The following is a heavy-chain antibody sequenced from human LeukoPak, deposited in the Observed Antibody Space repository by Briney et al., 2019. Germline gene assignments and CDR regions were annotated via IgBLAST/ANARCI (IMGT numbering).Heavy chain of an antibody. J-gene: IGHJ4*02. Sequence: GEPLKISCKGSGYSFTSYWIGWVRQMPGKGLEWMGIIYPGGSDTRYSPSFQGQVTISADKPISTAYLQWSSLKASDTAMYYCARHLRSMVVTGYFDYWGQGTLVTVSS. D-gene: IGHD4-23*01. CDR1: GYSFTSYW. CDR3: ARHLRSMVVTGYFDY. CDR2: IYPGGSDT. V-gene: IGHV5-51*01.